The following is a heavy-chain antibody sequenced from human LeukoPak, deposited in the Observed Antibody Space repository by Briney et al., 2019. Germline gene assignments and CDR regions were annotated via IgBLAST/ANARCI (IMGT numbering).Heavy chain of an antibody. D-gene: IGHD3-16*01. CDR3: AKWPEGAMDYFDY. J-gene: IGHJ4*02. Sequence: GGSLRLSCEASGFILSTYSMIWVRQAPVKGLEWASAISGDGTRTYYADSVKGRFTISRDNSKNTLYLEMSSLRVEDTAIYYCAKWPEGAMDYFDYWGQGTLVTVSS. CDR2: ISGDGTRT. V-gene: IGHV3-23*01. CDR1: GFILSTYS.